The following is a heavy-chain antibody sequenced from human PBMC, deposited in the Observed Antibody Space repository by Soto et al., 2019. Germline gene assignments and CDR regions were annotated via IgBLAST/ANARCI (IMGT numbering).Heavy chain of an antibody. J-gene: IGHJ6*03. V-gene: IGHV3-9*01. CDR3: AKDTGRYGDYGVNYMDV. D-gene: IGHD4-17*01. Sequence: EVQLVESGGGLVQPGRSLRLSCAASGFTFDDYAMHWVRQAPGKGLEWVSGISWNSGSIGYADSVKGRFTISRDNAKNSLYLQMNSLRAEDTALYYCAKDTGRYGDYGVNYMDVWGKGTTVTVSS. CDR2: ISWNSGSI. CDR1: GFTFDDYA.